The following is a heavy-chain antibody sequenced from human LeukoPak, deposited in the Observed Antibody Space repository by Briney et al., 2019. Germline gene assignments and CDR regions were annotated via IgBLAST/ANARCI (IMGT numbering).Heavy chain of an antibody. D-gene: IGHD6-13*01. CDR3: AKARERYSSSLIDY. CDR2: ISGSGGST. CDR1: GFTFSSYA. V-gene: IGHV3-23*01. Sequence: PGGSLRLSCAASGFTFSSYAMSWVRQAPGKGLEWVSAISGSGGSTYYVDSVKGRFTISRDNSKNTLYLQMNSLRAEDTAVYYCAKARERYSSSLIDYWGQGTLVTVSS. J-gene: IGHJ4*02.